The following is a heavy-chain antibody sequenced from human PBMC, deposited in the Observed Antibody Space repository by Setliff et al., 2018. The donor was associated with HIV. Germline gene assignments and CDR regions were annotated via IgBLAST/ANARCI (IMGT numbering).Heavy chain of an antibody. CDR3: ARGLPSV. Sequence: SETLSLTCSVSGGSITSGGYYWSWIRQPPERGLDYIGYINYNGNTNYNPSLKSRVTISVDTSKNQFSLKLSSVTAADTAVYYCARGLPSVWGQGTLVTVSS. J-gene: IGHJ4*02. V-gene: IGHV4-61*08. CDR2: INYNGNT. CDR1: GGSITSGGYY.